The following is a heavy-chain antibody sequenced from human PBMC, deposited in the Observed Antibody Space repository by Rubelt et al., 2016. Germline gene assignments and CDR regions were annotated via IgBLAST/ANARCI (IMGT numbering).Heavy chain of an antibody. CDR1: GGSFSGYY. J-gene: IGHJ4*02. CDR3: ARVADNSAWYVPY. D-gene: IGHD6-19*01. Sequence: QVQLQQWGAGLLKPSETLSLTCAVYGGSFSGYYWTWIRQPPGKGLEWIGEINHSGSTNYNPSLKSRVTMSVDTSKNQFSLKLNSVTAADTAVYYCARVADNSAWYVPYWGQGTLVTVSS. CDR2: INHSGST. V-gene: IGHV4-34*01.